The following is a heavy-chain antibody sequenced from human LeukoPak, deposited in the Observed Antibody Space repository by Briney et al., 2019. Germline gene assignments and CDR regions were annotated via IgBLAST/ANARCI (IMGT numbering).Heavy chain of an antibody. CDR2: LTSSGGST. CDR1: GFTFSNYA. D-gene: IGHD3-10*01. CDR3: AKDRIYADGLWDFDY. Sequence: GGSLRLSCAASGFTFSNYAMGWVRQAPGKGLEWVSSLTSSGGSTYYADSVKGRFTISRDNSKFTLYLQMNSLRAEDTAVYYCAKDRIYADGLWDFDYWGQGTLVTVSS. J-gene: IGHJ4*02. V-gene: IGHV3-23*01.